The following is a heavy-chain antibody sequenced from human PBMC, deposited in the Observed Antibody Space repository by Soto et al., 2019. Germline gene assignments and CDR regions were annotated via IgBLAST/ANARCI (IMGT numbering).Heavy chain of an antibody. V-gene: IGHV1-3*01. Sequence: ASVKVSCKTPGYTFTSYAMHWVRQAPGQRLEWMGWINAGNGNTKYSQKFQGRVTITRDTSASTAYMELSSLRSEDTAVYYCARNDYGDPDYYYGMDVWGQGTTVTVSS. D-gene: IGHD4-17*01. CDR2: INAGNGNT. CDR1: GYTFTSYA. CDR3: ARNDYGDPDYYYGMDV. J-gene: IGHJ6*02.